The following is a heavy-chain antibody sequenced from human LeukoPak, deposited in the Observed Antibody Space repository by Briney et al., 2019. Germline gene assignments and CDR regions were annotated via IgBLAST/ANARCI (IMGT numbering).Heavy chain of an antibody. V-gene: IGHV3-30*03. CDR1: GFTFSSYG. CDR3: ASTHLSSDTAMVPLGY. J-gene: IGHJ4*02. Sequence: PPGRSLRLSCAASGFTFSSYGMHWVRQAPGKGLERVAVISYDGSNKYYADSVKGRFTISRDNSKNTLYLQMNSLRAEDTAVYYCASTHLSSDTAMVPLGYWGQGTLVTVSS. D-gene: IGHD5-18*01. CDR2: ISYDGSNK.